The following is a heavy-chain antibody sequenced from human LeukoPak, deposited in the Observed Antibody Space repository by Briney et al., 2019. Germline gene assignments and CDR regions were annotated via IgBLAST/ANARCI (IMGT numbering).Heavy chain of an antibody. CDR2: ISSSGNSI. CDR3: ANLLRWEPY. V-gene: IGHV3-11*04. J-gene: IGHJ4*02. Sequence: PGGSLRLSCEASRFTLWNDYYMSFIRQAPGKRLEWVSYISSSGNSIHYADSVKGRFTNSRDNAKNSVYLQMKSLRAEDTAVYYCANLLRWEPYWGQGTLVTVSS. D-gene: IGHD4-23*01. CDR1: RFTLWNDYY.